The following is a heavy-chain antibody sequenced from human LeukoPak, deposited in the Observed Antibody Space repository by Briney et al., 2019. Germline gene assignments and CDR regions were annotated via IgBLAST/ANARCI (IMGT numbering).Heavy chain of an antibody. CDR1: SGSISGWY. CDR3: AIYYDSSGYYAPGGYYFDY. CDR2: IYYSGST. V-gene: IGHV4-39*07. D-gene: IGHD3-22*01. J-gene: IGHJ4*02. Sequence: SETLSLTCTVSSGSISGWYWSWIRQPPGKGLEWIGSIYYSGSTYYNPSLKSRVTISVDTSKNQFSLKLSSVTAADTAVYYCAIYYDSSGYYAPGGYYFDYWGQGTLVTVSS.